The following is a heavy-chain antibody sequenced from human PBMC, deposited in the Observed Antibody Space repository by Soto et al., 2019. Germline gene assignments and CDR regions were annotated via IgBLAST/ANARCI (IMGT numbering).Heavy chain of an antibody. V-gene: IGHV3-23*01. Sequence: EVQLLESGGGLVQPGGSLKLSCEASGFPFSTYDMSWVRQAPGKGLEWVSVISGSDQSTYYADSLNGGFTISRDNSKNTLYLQMDSLRVEDTAVYHCVKGGWLDEWGQGTLVTVSS. D-gene: IGHD5-12*01. CDR3: VKGGWLDE. CDR1: GFPFSTYD. CDR2: ISGSDQST. J-gene: IGHJ4*02.